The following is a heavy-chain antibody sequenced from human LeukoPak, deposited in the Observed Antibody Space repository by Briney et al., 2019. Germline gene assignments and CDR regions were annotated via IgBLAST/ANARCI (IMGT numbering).Heavy chain of an antibody. CDR1: LGSISSRGYY. CDR3: ERVGGGNYYYYGMVL. CDR2: IYYSGST. D-gene: IGHD2-15*01. J-gene: IGHJ6*01. V-gene: IGHV4-39*07. Sequence: PSETLSLTCNDSLGSISSRGYYWGWIRQPPGKGLEWIGSIYYSGSTYYNPSLKSRVTISVDTSKNQFSLKLTSVTAADTAFYYCERVGGGNYYYYGMVLWGQGTTVTVSS.